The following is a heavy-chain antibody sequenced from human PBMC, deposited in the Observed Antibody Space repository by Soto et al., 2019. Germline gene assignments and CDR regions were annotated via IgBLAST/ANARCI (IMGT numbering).Heavy chain of an antibody. CDR1: GASVGSDF. CDR3: AKYSSHLTFPPHFDS. J-gene: IGHJ4*02. V-gene: IGHV4-59*02. CDR2: IYSSDII. Sequence: SETLSLTCTVSGASVGSDFLSWIRQPPGKGLEWIGYIYSSDIIDYNPSLRSRATISLGPSENQFSLSLKSVTAADTAVYYCAKYSSHLTFPPHFDSWDQGTLVTVSS. D-gene: IGHD5-18*01.